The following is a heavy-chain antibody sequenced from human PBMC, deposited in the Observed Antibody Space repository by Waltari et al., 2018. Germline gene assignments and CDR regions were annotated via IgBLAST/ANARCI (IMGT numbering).Heavy chain of an antibody. CDR1: GFTFSSYA. J-gene: IGHJ2*01. V-gene: IGHV3-23*01. CDR2: LSGSGGST. D-gene: IGHD2-2*01. Sequence: AASGFTFSSYAMSWVRPAPGKGLEWVSALSGSGGSTYYADSVKGRFTISRDNSKNTLYLQMNSLSAEDTAVYYCAKDALGSTAPRVWYFDLWGRGTLVTVSS. CDR3: AKDALGSTAPRVWYFDL.